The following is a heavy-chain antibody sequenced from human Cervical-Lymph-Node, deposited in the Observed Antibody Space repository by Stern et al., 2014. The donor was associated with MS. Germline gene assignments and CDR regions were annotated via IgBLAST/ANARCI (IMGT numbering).Heavy chain of an antibody. Sequence: QVQLQQWGAGLLKPSETLSLTCAVYGGSFSGYYWSWIRQPPGKGLEWIGEINHSGSTNYNPSLKSRVTISVDTSKTQFSLKLSSVTAADTAVYYCARSTVVTNWFDPWGQGTLVTVSS. CDR2: INHSGST. D-gene: IGHD4-23*01. CDR1: GGSFSGYY. V-gene: IGHV4-34*01. CDR3: ARSTVVTNWFDP. J-gene: IGHJ5*02.